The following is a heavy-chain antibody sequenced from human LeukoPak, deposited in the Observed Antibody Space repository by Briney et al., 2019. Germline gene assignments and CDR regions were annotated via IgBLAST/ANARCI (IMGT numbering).Heavy chain of an antibody. CDR3: ARGYSSSWLGKFDY. CDR2: IYYSGST. CDR1: GGSISSYY. V-gene: IGHV4-59*01. D-gene: IGHD6-13*01. Sequence: SETLSLTCTVSGGSISSYYWSWIRQTPGEGLEWIGYIYYSGSTNYNPSLNSRVTMSVDTSKNQFSLNLNSVAAADTAVYYCARGYSSSWLGKFDYWGQGTLVTVSS. J-gene: IGHJ4*02.